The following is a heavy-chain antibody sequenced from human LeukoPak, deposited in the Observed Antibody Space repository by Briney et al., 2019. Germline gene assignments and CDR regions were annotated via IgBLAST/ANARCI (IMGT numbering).Heavy chain of an antibody. Sequence: SETLSLTCTVSGGSISSSYWIWIRQPPGKGLEWIGFIYYSGSTSYNPSLNSRVTISLDTSKNQFSLKLSSVTAADTAAYYCARGRDGYRHFDYWGQGTLVTVSS. V-gene: IGHV4-59*01. CDR2: IYYSGST. CDR3: ARGRDGYRHFDY. CDR1: GGSISSSY. D-gene: IGHD5-24*01. J-gene: IGHJ4*02.